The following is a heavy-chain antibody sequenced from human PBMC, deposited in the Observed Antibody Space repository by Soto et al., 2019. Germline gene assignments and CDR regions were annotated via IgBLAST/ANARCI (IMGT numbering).Heavy chain of an antibody. Sequence: SETLSLTCTVSGGSLSSGDYYWSWIRQPPGKGLEWIGYIYYSGSTYYNPSLKSRVTISVDTSKNQFSLKLSSVTAADTAVYYCAREGGDFWSGYDNWFDPWGQGTLVNVSS. V-gene: IGHV4-30-4*01. D-gene: IGHD3-3*01. J-gene: IGHJ5*02. CDR1: GGSLSSGDYY. CDR2: IYYSGST. CDR3: AREGGDFWSGYDNWFDP.